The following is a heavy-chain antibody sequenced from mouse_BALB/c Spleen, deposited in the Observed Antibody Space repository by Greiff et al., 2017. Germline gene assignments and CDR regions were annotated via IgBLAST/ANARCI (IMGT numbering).Heavy chain of an antibody. CDR1: GYTFTDYA. J-gene: IGHJ3*01. CDR2: ISTYYGDA. D-gene: IGHD2-14*01. CDR3: ARGEVPRAWFAY. V-gene: IGHV1S137*01. Sequence: QVQLQQSGAELVRPGVSVKISCKGSGYTFTDYAMHWVKQSHAKSLEWIGVISTYYGDASYNQKFKGKATMTVDKSSSTAYMELARLTSEDSAIYSCARGEVPRAWFAYWGQGTLVTVSA.